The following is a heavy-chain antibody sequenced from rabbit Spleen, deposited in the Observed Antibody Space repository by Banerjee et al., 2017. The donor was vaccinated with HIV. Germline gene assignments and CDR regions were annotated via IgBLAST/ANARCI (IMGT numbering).Heavy chain of an antibody. CDR1: GFSFSSSYW. J-gene: IGHJ4*01. CDR3: AREKSGDYGYDL. V-gene: IGHV1S45*01. D-gene: IGHD6-1*01. CDR2: ISAGSSTGT. Sequence: QEQLVESGGDLVKPGASLTLTCTASGFSFSSSYWICWVRQAPGKGLEWIGCISAGSSTGTYYASWAKGRFTISKTSSTTVTLQVTSLTAADTATYFCAREKSGDYGYDLWGPGTLVT.